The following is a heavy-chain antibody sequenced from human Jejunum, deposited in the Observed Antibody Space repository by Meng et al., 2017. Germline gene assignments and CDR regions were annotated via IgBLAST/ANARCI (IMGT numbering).Heavy chain of an antibody. CDR2: IDGGGAGT. V-gene: IGHV3-23*01. Sequence: GEFLKTSCAASGFSFTNYAMTRVRQAPGKGLEWVSGIDGGGAGTYYADSIKGRFTISRDNSKNTLYLQMNTRRAEDTAVYYCARAPKFVYLVSWGQGTLVTVSS. CDR1: GFSFTNYA. J-gene: IGHJ4*02. D-gene: IGHD5/OR15-5a*01. CDR3: ARAPKFVYLVS.